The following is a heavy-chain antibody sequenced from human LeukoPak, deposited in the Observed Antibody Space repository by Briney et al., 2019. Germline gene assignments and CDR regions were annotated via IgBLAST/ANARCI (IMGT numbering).Heavy chain of an antibody. V-gene: IGHV3-11*01. CDR3: ARWGWPYYLDY. Sequence: GGSLRLSCAASGFTFSDYYMSWIRQAPGKGLEWVSYISSSGSTIYYADSVKGRFTISRDRSKNTLYLQMNSLRAEDTAVYYFARWGWPYYLDYWGQGTLVTVSS. D-gene: IGHD3-10*01. J-gene: IGHJ4*02. CDR2: ISSSGSTI. CDR1: GFTFSDYY.